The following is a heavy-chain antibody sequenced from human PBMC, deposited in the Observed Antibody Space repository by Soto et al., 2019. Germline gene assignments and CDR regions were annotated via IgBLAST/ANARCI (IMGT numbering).Heavy chain of an antibody. D-gene: IGHD4-4*01. CDR2: IIPLFRTP. V-gene: IGHV1-69*12. J-gene: IGHJ6*02. Sequence: QVQLVQSGAEMKEPGSSVKVSCKTSGGTFSSSAISWLRQAPGQGLEWMGGIIPLFRTPDYAQKFQGRVTIAADEYTRTAYLELRSLRSEDPAVYYCARDKDRLQGGGHYYYVLDVWGHGTTITVSS. CDR3: ARDKDRLQGGGHYYYVLDV. CDR1: GGTFSSSA.